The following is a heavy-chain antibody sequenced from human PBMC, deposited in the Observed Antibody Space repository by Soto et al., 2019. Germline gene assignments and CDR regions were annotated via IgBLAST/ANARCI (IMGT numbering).Heavy chain of an antibody. V-gene: IGHV4-34*01. CDR2: INHAGDT. CDR3: ARDRIAAAGNNWFDP. J-gene: IGHJ5*02. CDR1: GASFNDNH. Sequence: SETLSLTCNVSGASFNDNHWSWIRQSPGKGLDWIGDINHAGDTYYNPSLKSRLVISVDTSKSQFSLRLSSVTAADTAVYYCARDRIAAAGNNWFDPWGQGTLVTVSS. D-gene: IGHD6-13*01.